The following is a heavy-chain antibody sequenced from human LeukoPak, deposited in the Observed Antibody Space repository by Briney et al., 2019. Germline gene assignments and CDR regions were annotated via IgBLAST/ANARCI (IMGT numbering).Heavy chain of an antibody. CDR1: GFTFSNYA. J-gene: IGHJ6*02. CDR2: MSYDGSNK. D-gene: IGHD6-13*01. CDR3: ARDGRSSSWYHYYGMDV. Sequence: PGRSLRLSCAASGFTFSNYAMYWVSQAPGKGLEWVAVMSYDGSNKYYADSVKGRFTISRDNSKNTLYLQMNSLRAEDTAVYYCARDGRSSSWYHYYGMDVWGQGTTVIVSS. V-gene: IGHV3-30-3*01.